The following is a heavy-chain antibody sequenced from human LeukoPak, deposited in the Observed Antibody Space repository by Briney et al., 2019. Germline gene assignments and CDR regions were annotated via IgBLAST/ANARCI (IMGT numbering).Heavy chain of an antibody. CDR2: IYYSGST. D-gene: IGHD6-19*01. CDR3: ARDSSGWYAPDY. Sequence: SETLSLTCTVSDDSITIHYWTWIRQPPGKGLEWIGSIYYSGSTYYNPSLKSRVTISVDTSKNQFSLKLSSVTAADTAVYYCARDSSGWYAPDYWGQGTLVTVSS. CDR1: DDSITIHY. V-gene: IGHV4-59*11. J-gene: IGHJ4*02.